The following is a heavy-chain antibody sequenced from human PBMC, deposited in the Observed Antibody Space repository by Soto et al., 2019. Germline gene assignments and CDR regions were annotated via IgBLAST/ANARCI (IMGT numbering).Heavy chain of an antibody. CDR1: GYSFTSYW. CDR2: IYPGDSDT. Sequence: PGESLKISCKGSGYSFTSYWIGWVRQMPGKGLEWMGIIYPGDSDTRYSPSFQGQVTISADKSISTAYLQWSSLKASDTAMYYCASKSITMVREPYYYGMDVWGQGTTVTVSS. D-gene: IGHD3-10*01. CDR3: ASKSITMVREPYYYGMDV. J-gene: IGHJ6*02. V-gene: IGHV5-51*01.